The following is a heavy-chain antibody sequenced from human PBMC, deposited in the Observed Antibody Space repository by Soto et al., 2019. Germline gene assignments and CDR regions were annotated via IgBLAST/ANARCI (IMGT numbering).Heavy chain of an antibody. CDR2: IYHSGST. Sequence: PSETLSLTCAVSGGSISSGGYSWSWIRQPPGKGLEWIGYIYHSGSTYYNPSLKSRVTISVDRSKNQFSLKLSSVTAADTAVYYCARGDSLGSWFDPWGQGTLVTVSS. CDR3: ARGDSLGSWFDP. V-gene: IGHV4-30-2*01. CDR1: GGSISSGGYS. J-gene: IGHJ5*02. D-gene: IGHD2-15*01.